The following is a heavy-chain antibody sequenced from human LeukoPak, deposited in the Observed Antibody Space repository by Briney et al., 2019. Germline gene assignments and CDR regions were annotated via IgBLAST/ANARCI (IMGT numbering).Heavy chain of an antibody. D-gene: IGHD3-3*01. CDR1: GGSFSGYY. Sequence: SETLSLTCAVYGGSFSGYYWSWIRQPPGKGLEWIGEINHSGSTNYNPSLKSRVTISVDTSKNQFSLKLSSVTAADTAVYYCARRGNYDFPYYYYHYMDVWGRGTTVTVSS. V-gene: IGHV4-34*01. J-gene: IGHJ6*03. CDR3: ARRGNYDFPYYYYHYMDV. CDR2: INHSGST.